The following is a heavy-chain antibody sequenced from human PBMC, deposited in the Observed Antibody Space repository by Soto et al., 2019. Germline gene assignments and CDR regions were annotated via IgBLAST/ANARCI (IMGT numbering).Heavy chain of an antibody. CDR1: GFTFSSYW. D-gene: IGHD2-8*01. V-gene: IGHV3-74*01. CDR3: ARVPIGKYGVWNY. Sequence: EEQLVESGGGLVQPGGSLRLSCAAAGFTFSSYWMHWVRQAPGKGLVWVSRINPDGSITTYADSVKGRFTISSDNAKNTLYLQMNSLRGDDTAVYYCARVPIGKYGVWNYWGQGTLVTVSS. J-gene: IGHJ4*02. CDR2: INPDGSIT.